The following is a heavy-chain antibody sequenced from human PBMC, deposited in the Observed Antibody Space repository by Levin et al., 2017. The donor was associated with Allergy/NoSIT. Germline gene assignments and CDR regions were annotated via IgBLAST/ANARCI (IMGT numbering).Heavy chain of an antibody. Sequence: GESLKISCAASGFTFSSYALHWVRQAPGKGLEWVAVISYDGSNKYYADSVKGRFTISRDNSKNTLYLQMNSLRAEDTAVYYCARALGYGSGGYLGYWGQGTLVTVSS. J-gene: IGHJ4*02. V-gene: IGHV3-30-3*01. CDR3: ARALGYGSGGYLGY. CDR1: GFTFSSYA. CDR2: ISYDGSNK. D-gene: IGHD3-10*01.